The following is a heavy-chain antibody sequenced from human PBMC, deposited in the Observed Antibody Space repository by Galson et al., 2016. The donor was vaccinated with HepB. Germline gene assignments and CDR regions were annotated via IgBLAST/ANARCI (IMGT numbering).Heavy chain of an antibody. J-gene: IGHJ5*02. CDR1: GFSLRSNGVG. CDR3: AKYIDWFDP. Sequence: PALVKPTQTLTLTCTFSGFSLRSNGVGVGWIRQSPGKALEWLALIYWDDDKRYSPSLKSSLTITKDTSKNQVVLMMTNMDPVDTATYFCAKYIDWFDPWGQGTQVTVSS. CDR2: IYWDDDK. V-gene: IGHV2-5*02. D-gene: IGHD5-18*01.